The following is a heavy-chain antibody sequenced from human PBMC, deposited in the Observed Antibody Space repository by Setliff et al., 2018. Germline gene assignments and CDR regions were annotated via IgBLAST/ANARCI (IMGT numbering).Heavy chain of an antibody. D-gene: IGHD2-2*01. CDR3: ARLAAIPEPGIGILA. CDR2: INPYTGDT. V-gene: IGHV1-2*02. CDR1: GYIFAGYY. J-gene: IGHJ4*02. Sequence: ASVKVSCKASGYIFAGYYMHWVRQTPGQGLEWMGWINPYTGDTDYAPKFQGRVTVTRDTSVTTAYMDLTRLTSDDTAVYYCARLAAIPEPGIGILAWGQGTLVTVSS.